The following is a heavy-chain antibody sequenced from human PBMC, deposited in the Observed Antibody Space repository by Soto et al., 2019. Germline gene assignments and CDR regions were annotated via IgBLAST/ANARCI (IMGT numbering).Heavy chain of an antibody. D-gene: IGHD1-20*01. CDR2: IYWNDDK. J-gene: IGHJ4*02. CDR3: ERRPGYNWNNHPFDH. V-gene: IGHV2-5*01. CDR1: GFSLSTSGVG. Sequence: SGPTVVNPPETLTLTCTFSGFSLSTSGVGVGWIRQPPGKAREWLALIYWNDDKKYSPSLKSRLGITKDTFRNQVVLTMTNVDPLETATYYCERRPGYNWNNHPFDHCGQGALVTVSS.